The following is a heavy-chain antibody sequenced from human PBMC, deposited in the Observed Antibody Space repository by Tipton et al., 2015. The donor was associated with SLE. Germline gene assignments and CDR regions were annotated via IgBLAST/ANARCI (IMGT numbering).Heavy chain of an antibody. Sequence: SLRLSCTASGFTFGDYAMSWFRQAPGKGLAWIGFIRSNDYGGTTEYAASVKGRFTISRDDSKSIAYLQMSSLQSDDTGIYYCTRVWMQLWLFGDDAFNIWGPGTVVTVSS. CDR1: GFTFGDYA. CDR2: IRSNDYGGTT. CDR3: TRVWMQLWLFGDDAFNI. V-gene: IGHV3-49*03. D-gene: IGHD5-18*01. J-gene: IGHJ3*02.